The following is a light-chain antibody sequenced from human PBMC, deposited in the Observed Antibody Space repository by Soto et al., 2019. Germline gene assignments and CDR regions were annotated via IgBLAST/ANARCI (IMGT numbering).Light chain of an antibody. V-gene: IGLV2-14*01. CDR3: NSHTASTTRI. J-gene: IGLJ1*01. Sequence: QSVLTQPASVSGSPGQSITISCTGTSSDVAGYNHVSWYQHHPGKAPKLMIYEVTKRPSGVSNRFSGSKSGDTASLTISGLQAEDEADYYRNSHTASTTRIFGTGTKVTVL. CDR2: EVT. CDR1: SSDVAGYNH.